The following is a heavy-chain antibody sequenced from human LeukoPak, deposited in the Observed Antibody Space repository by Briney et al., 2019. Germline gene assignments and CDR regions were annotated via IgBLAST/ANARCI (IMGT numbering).Heavy chain of an antibody. CDR2: MHYSGST. Sequence: SETLSLTCTVSGGSFSSDYWSWIRQPPGKGLEWIGYMHYSGSTNYNPPLESRITISMDTSKNQFSLRLSSVTAADTAVYYCARDNPIRGGNSLDYWGQGTLVTVSS. CDR3: ARDNPIRGGNSLDY. J-gene: IGHJ4*02. CDR1: GGSFSSDY. D-gene: IGHD4-23*01. V-gene: IGHV4-59*12.